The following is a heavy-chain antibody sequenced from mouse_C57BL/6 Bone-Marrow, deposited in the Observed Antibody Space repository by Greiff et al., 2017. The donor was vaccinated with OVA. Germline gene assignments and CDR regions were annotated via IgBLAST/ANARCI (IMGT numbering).Heavy chain of an antibody. Sequence: QVQLQQSGAELARPGASVKMSCKASGYTFTSYTMHWVKQRPGQGLEWIGYINPSSGYTKYNQKFKDKATLTADKSSSTAYMQLSSLTSEDSAVYYCARAGLLTTVPFAYWGQGTLVTVSA. CDR3: ARAGLLTTVPFAY. D-gene: IGHD1-1*01. CDR2: INPSSGYT. CDR1: GYTFTSYT. V-gene: IGHV1-4*01. J-gene: IGHJ3*01.